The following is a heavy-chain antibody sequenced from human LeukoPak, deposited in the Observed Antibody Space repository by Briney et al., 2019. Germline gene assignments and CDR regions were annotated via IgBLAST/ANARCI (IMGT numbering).Heavy chain of an antibody. Sequence: PGGSLRLSCAASGFTFDDYAMHWVRQAPGKGLEWVSGISWNSGSIGYADSVKGRFTISRDNAKNSLYLQMNSLRAEDTALYYCAKTDSSGFDYWGQGTLVTVSS. J-gene: IGHJ4*02. D-gene: IGHD3-22*01. CDR2: ISWNSGSI. CDR3: AKTDSSGFDY. V-gene: IGHV3-9*01. CDR1: GFTFDDYA.